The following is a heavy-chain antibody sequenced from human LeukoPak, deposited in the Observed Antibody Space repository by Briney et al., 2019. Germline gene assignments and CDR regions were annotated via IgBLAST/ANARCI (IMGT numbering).Heavy chain of an antibody. D-gene: IGHD3-16*01. V-gene: IGHV4-59*08. CDR3: ARGHYDFAP. J-gene: IGHJ5*02. CDR2: IYNTEAP. Sequence: PSETLSLTCSVSGGSITDHYWSWIRQPPGKGLEWIAYIYNTEAPNYNPSLNARVTMSLDMSKNQFSLRLSSVNAADTAVYYCARGHYDFAPWGQGILVTVSS. CDR1: GGSITDHY.